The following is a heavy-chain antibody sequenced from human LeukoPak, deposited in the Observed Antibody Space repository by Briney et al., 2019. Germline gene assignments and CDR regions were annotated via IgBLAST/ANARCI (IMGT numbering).Heavy chain of an antibody. CDR3: ASFRPQDYGDYVEGNAFDI. D-gene: IGHD4-17*01. CDR2: LSTPGRDT. V-gene: IGHV1-46*01. CDR1: GYTFTIYY. Sequence: ASVKVSCKASGYTFTIYYMHWVRQAPGQGLEWMGILSTPGRDTTYAQKFQGRVTMTRDTSTSTVYMELTSLTSEDTAVYYCASFRPQDYGDYVEGNAFDIWGQGTMVTVSS. J-gene: IGHJ3*02.